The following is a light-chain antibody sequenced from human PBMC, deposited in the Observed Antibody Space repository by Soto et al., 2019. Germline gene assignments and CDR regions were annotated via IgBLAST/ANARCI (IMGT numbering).Light chain of an antibody. J-gene: IGKJ1*01. CDR1: QSVSSSY. V-gene: IGKV3-20*01. CDR2: GAS. Sequence: EIVLTQSPGTLSLSPGERATLSCRASQSVSSSYLAWYQQRPGQAPRLLIYGASSRATCIPDRFSGSVSGTDFPLTISRLEPEDFAVYYCQQYGISPRTFGQGTKVEIK. CDR3: QQYGISPRT.